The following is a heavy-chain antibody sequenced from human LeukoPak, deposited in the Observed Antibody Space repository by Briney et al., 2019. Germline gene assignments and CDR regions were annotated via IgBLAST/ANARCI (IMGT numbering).Heavy chain of an antibody. D-gene: IGHD3-9*01. CDR2: ISAYNGNT. V-gene: IGHV1-18*01. CDR3: ARAGYDILTGYHNFDDY. Sequence: GASVKVSCKASGGTFSSYAISWVRQAPGQGLEWMGWISAYNGNTNYAQKLQGRVTMTTDTSTSTAYMELRSLRSDDTAVYYCARAGYDILTGYHNFDDYWGQGTLVTVSS. J-gene: IGHJ4*02. CDR1: GGTFSSYA.